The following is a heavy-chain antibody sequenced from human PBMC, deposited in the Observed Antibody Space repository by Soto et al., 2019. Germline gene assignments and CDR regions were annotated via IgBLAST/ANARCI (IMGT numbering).Heavy chain of an antibody. CDR3: ARPEYSSSSYGMDV. CDR1: GFTFSNYG. V-gene: IGHV3-48*02. CDR2: ISRTGSTI. Sequence: EVQLVESGGGLVQPGGSLRVSCAASGFTFSNYGMNWVRQAPGKGLEWVSYISRTGSTIYYADSVQGRFTISRDNAKNSLYLQMNSLRDEDTAVYYCARPEYSSSSYGMDVWGQGTTVTVSS. D-gene: IGHD6-6*01. J-gene: IGHJ6*02.